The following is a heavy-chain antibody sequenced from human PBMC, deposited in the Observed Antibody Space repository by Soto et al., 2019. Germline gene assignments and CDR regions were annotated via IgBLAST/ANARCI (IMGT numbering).Heavy chain of an antibody. Sequence: ASVKVSCKASGYTFTSYYMHWVRQAPGQGLEWMGIINPSGGSTSYAQKFQGRVTMTRDTSTSTVYMELSSLRSEDTAVYYCARQGYCSGGSCYPSSFDYWGQGTLVTVS. V-gene: IGHV1-46*03. CDR3: ARQGYCSGGSCYPSSFDY. CDR2: INPSGGST. D-gene: IGHD2-15*01. CDR1: GYTFTSYY. J-gene: IGHJ4*02.